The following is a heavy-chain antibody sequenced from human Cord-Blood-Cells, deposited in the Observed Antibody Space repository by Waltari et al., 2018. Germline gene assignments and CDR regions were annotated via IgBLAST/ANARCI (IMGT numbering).Heavy chain of an antibody. CDR1: GGTFSSYA. CDR3: AREGRRELVLSYWYFDL. V-gene: IGHV1-69*01. CDR2: IIPIFGTA. J-gene: IGHJ2*01. D-gene: IGHD6-6*01. Sequence: QVQLVQSGAEVKKPGSSVKVSCKASGGTFSSYAISWVRQAPGQGLEWMGGIIPIFGTANYAQKFQGRVTITADESTSTAYMELSSLRSEDTAVYYCAREGRRELVLSYWYFDLWGRGTLVTVSS.